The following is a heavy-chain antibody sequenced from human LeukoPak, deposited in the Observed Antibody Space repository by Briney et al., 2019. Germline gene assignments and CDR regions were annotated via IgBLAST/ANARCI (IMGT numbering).Heavy chain of an antibody. D-gene: IGHD3-9*01. CDR1: GDSVSSNSAA. Sequence: SQTLSLTCAISGDSVSSNSAAWNWIRQSPSRGLEWLGRTYYRSKWYNDYAVSVKSRITINPDTPKNQYSLQLNSVTPEDTAVYYCARVTYHDILTGYYSRFDYWGQGTLVTVSS. CDR3: ARVTYHDILTGYYSRFDY. J-gene: IGHJ4*02. V-gene: IGHV6-1*01. CDR2: TYYRSKWYN.